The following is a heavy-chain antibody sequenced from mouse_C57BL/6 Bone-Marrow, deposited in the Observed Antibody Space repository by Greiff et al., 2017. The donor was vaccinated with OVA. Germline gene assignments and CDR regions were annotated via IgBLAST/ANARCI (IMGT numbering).Heavy chain of an antibody. CDR1: GFNIKDYY. CDR3: TTAGYDGYS. CDR2: IDPEDGDT. J-gene: IGHJ2*01. D-gene: IGHD2-3*01. V-gene: IGHV14-1*01. Sequence: VQLQQSGAELVRPGASVKLSCTASGFNIKDYYMHWVKQRPEQGLEWIGRIDPEDGDTEYAPKFQGKATMTADTSSSTAYMPLSSLTSEDTAVYYYTTAGYDGYSWGQGTTLTVSS.